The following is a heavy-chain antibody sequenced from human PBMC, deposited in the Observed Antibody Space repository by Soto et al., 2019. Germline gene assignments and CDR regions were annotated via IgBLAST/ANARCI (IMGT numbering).Heavy chain of an antibody. J-gene: IGHJ4*02. Sequence: QVQLVQSGADVKKPGASVKVSCKTSGYTFSGYFMHWLRQAPGQGLEWMGWMNPNSGGTDYAQNFQGRVSMSGHTSISTAYMELSRLRSDDTAIYYCARGYYSSSSRVFDYWGQGTLVTVSS. V-gene: IGHV1-2*02. CDR2: MNPNSGGT. D-gene: IGHD6-13*01. CDR3: ARGYYSSSSRVFDY. CDR1: GYTFSGYF.